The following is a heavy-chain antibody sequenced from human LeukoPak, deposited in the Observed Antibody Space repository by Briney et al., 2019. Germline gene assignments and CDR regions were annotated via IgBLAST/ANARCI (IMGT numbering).Heavy chain of an antibody. Sequence: PSQTLSLTCAVSGGSISSGGYSWSWIRQPPGKGLEWIGYIYHSGSTYYNPSLKSRVTISVDTSKNQFSLKLSSVTAADTAVYYCAGLSVGSSWFFDYWGQGTLVTVSS. CDR1: GGSISSGGYS. J-gene: IGHJ4*02. V-gene: IGHV4-30-2*05. D-gene: IGHD6-13*01. CDR3: AGLSVGSSWFFDY. CDR2: IYHSGST.